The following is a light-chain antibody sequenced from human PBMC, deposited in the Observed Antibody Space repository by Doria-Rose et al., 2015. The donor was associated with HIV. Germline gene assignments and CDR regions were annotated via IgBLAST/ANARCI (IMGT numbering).Light chain of an antibody. Sequence: TQSPGTLSLSPGERATLSCRASQSFSSTYLAWYQQKPGLAPSLLIYDGSTRAADIPDRFSASGSGTDSTLTINRLEPEDLALYYCHQYGTSWTFGQGTKVEI. CDR2: DGS. V-gene: IGKV3-20*01. CDR1: QSFSSTY. J-gene: IGKJ1*01. CDR3: HQYGTSWT.